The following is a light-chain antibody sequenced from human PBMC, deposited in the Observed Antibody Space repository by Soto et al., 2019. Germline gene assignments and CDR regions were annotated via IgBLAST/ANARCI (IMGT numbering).Light chain of an antibody. CDR3: QQSYSPPPVT. J-gene: IGKJ5*01. V-gene: IGKV1-39*01. CDR1: QSISSY. Sequence: QSPSSLSASVGDRVTITCRASQSISSYLNWYQQKPGKAPKLLIYAASSLQSGVPSRFSGSGSGTDFALTISSLQPEDFATYYCQQSYSPPPVTFGQGTRLEIK. CDR2: AAS.